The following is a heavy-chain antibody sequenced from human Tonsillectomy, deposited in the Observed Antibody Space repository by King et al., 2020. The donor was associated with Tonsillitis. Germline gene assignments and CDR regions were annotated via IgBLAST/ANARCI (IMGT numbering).Heavy chain of an antibody. CDR1: GFTFSSYA. Sequence: VQLVESGGGLVQPGGSLRLSCAASGFTFSSYAMSWVRQAPGKGLEWVSVIYSGGSSTYYADSVKGRFTISRDNSKNTLYLRMNSLRAEDTAVYYCAKGHYDYVWGSYRYTGGMDVWGQGTTVTVSS. CDR3: AKGHYDYVWGSYRYTGGMDV. CDR2: IYSGGSST. J-gene: IGHJ6*02. D-gene: IGHD3-16*02. V-gene: IGHV3-23*03.